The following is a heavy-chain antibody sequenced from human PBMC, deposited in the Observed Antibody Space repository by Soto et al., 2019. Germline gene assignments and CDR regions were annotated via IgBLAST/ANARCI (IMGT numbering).Heavy chain of an antibody. CDR3: ARGGGSYSYYYYYYGMDV. CDR2: IWYDGSNK. CDR1: GFTFSSYG. V-gene: IGHV3-33*01. J-gene: IGHJ6*02. D-gene: IGHD1-26*01. Sequence: PGGSLRLSCAASGFTFSSYGMHWVRQAPGKGLEWVAVIWYDGSNKYYADSVKGRFTISRDNSKNTLYLQMNSLRAEDTAVYYCARGGGSYSYYYYYYGMDVWGQGTTVTVS.